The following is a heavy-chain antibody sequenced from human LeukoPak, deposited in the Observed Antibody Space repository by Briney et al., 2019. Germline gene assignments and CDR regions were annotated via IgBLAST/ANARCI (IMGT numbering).Heavy chain of an antibody. V-gene: IGHV3-23*01. D-gene: IGHD2-2*02. CDR3: ARGPIPDY. J-gene: IGHJ4*02. CDR2: LSGSGDST. Sequence: GGSLLLSCAASGFTISSYEMNWVRQAPGKGLGWVSVLSGSGDSTSYTDSVKGRFTISRDNSKNTLYLQMNSLRAEDTAVYYCARGPIPDYWGQGTLVTVSS. CDR1: GFTISSYE.